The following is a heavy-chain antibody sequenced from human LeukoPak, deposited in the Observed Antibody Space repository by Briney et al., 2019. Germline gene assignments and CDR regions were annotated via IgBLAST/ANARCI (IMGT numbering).Heavy chain of an antibody. CDR2: IYHIGST. CDR3: ARDGHREYYDFWSGLFGIAAFDI. Sequence: SETLSLTCAVYGGSFSGYYWSWTRQPPGKGLEWIGSIYHIGSTYYSPSLKSRVSLSVDTSKNQFSLKLSSVTAADTAVYYCARDGHREYYDFWSGLFGIAAFDIWGQGTMVTVSS. J-gene: IGHJ3*02. V-gene: IGHV4-34*01. D-gene: IGHD3-3*01. CDR1: GGSFSGYY.